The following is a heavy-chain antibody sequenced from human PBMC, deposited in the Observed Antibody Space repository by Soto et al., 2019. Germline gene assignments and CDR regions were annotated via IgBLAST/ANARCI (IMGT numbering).Heavy chain of an antibody. D-gene: IGHD2-15*01. CDR1: GFTFSSYS. J-gene: IGHJ3*02. Sequence: EVQLVESGGGLVKPGGSLRLSCAASGFTFSSYSMNWVRQAPGKGLEWVSSISSSSSYIYYADSVKGRFTISRDNAKNSLYLQMNRLRAEDTAVYYCARIRLGYDAFDIWGQGTMVTVSS. CDR3: ARIRLGYDAFDI. V-gene: IGHV3-21*01. CDR2: ISSSSSYI.